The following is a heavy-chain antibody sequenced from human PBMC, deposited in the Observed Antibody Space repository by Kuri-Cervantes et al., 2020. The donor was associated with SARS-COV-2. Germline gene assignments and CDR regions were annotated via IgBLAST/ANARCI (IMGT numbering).Heavy chain of an antibody. D-gene: IGHD1-26*01. CDR1: ELTFSSYG. V-gene: IGHV3-33*01. J-gene: IGHJ1*01. CDR2: IWYDGSNK. Sequence: GGSLRLSCAASELTFSSYGMHWVLQAPGKVLEWLAVIWYDGSNKSYADSVRGRFTISRDKSKNTLYLQMNSPRAGDTAVYYCARAPSILGATLGYFQQWGQGTLVTGSS. CDR3: ARAPSILGATLGYFQQ.